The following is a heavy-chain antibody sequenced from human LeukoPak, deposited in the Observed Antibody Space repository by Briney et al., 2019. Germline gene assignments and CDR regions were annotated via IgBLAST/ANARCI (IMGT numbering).Heavy chain of an antibody. Sequence: ASQTLSLTCTVSSGSISSYYWSWIRQPAGKGLEWIGRIYTSGSTNYNPSLKSRVTMSVAPSKNQFSLKLSSVTAADTAVYYCAACSGGSCYVNGMDVWGQGTTVTVSS. J-gene: IGHJ6*02. CDR2: IYTSGST. CDR3: AACSGGSCYVNGMDV. CDR1: SGSISSYY. V-gene: IGHV4-4*07. D-gene: IGHD2-15*01.